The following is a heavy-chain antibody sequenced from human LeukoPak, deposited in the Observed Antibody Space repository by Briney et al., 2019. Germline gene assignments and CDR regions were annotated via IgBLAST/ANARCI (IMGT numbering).Heavy chain of an antibody. CDR1: GFTFSSYG. CDR3: AKDPVGYYSSSWYPPDY. V-gene: IGHV3-30*18. J-gene: IGHJ4*02. Sequence: GGSLRLSCAASGFTFSSYGMHWVRQAPGKGLGWVAVISYDGSNKYYADSVKGRFTISRDNSKNTLYLQMNSLRAEDTAVYYCAKDPVGYYSSSWYPPDYWGQGTLVTVSS. CDR2: ISYDGSNK. D-gene: IGHD6-13*01.